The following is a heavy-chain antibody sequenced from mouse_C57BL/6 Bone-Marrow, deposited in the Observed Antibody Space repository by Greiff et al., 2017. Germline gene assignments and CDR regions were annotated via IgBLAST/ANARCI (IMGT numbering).Heavy chain of an antibody. CDR3: ARRRDFDV. D-gene: IGHD3-3*01. V-gene: IGHV1-82*01. CDR1: GYAFSSSW. Sequence: QVQLQQSGPELVKPGASVKISCKASGYAFSSSWMNWVKQRPGKGLEWIGRIYPGDGDTNYNGKFKGKATLTADKSSSTAYMQLSSLTSEDSAVYFCARRRDFDVWGTGTTVTVSS. J-gene: IGHJ1*03. CDR2: IYPGDGDT.